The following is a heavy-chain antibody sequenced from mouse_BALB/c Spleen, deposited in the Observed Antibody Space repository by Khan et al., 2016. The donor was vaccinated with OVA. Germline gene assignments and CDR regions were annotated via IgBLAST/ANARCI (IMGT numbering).Heavy chain of an antibody. D-gene: IGHD1-1*01. CDR2: ISYSGRT. Sequence: EVQLQESGPGLVKPSQSLSLTCTATGYSITSDYAWYWIRQPPGNKLGWMGYISYSGRTSYHPSLKRRISITRDTSKNQFFLQLKYVTTEDTATYYCARSVTITSVVATDFDYWGQGTTLTVSS. CDR3: ARSVTITSVVATDFDY. J-gene: IGHJ2*01. V-gene: IGHV3-2*02. CDR1: GYSITSDYA.